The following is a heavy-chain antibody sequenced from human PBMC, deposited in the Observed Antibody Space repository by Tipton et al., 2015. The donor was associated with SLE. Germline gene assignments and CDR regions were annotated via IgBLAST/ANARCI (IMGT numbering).Heavy chain of an antibody. CDR3: ARGSGVIAANLDY. CDR1: GGSISSSNW. D-gene: IGHD2-15*01. V-gene: IGHV4-4*02. J-gene: IGHJ4*02. Sequence: TLSLTCAVSGGSISSSNWWSWVRQPPGKGLEWIGSIYYSGSTYYNPSLKSRVTISVDTSKNQFSLKLSSVTAADTAVYYCARGSGVIAANLDYWGQGTLVTVSS. CDR2: IYYSGST.